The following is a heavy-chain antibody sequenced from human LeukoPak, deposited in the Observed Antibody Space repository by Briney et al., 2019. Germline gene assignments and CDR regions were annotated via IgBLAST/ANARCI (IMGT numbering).Heavy chain of an antibody. CDR2: IYYSGST. CDR3: AGWRNYYDSSGYYRIFDY. J-gene: IGHJ4*02. D-gene: IGHD3-22*01. V-gene: IGHV4-59*01. CDR1: GGSISSYY. Sequence: SETLSLTCTVSGGSISSYYWSWIRQPPGKGLEWIGYIYYSGSTNYNPSLKSRVTISVDTSKNQFSLKLSSVTAADTGVYYCAGWRNYYDSSGYYRIFDYWGQGTLVTVSS.